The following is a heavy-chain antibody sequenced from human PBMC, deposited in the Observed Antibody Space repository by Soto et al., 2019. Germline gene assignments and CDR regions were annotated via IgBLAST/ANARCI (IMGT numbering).Heavy chain of an antibody. Sequence: QVQLVESGGGVVQPGRSLRLSCAASGFTISSYAMHWVRQAPGKGLEWVAVISYDGSNKYYADSVKGRFTISRDNSKNTLYLQMHSLRAEDTAVYYCARARGDIVLMVYADYWGQGTLVTVSS. D-gene: IGHD2-8*01. CDR1: GFTISSYA. CDR2: ISYDGSNK. CDR3: ARARGDIVLMVYADY. J-gene: IGHJ4*02. V-gene: IGHV3-30-3*01.